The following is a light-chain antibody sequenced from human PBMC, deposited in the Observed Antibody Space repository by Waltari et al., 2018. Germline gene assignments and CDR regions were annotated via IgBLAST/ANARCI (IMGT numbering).Light chain of an antibody. CDR3: QHYVTLPVT. CDR1: QSVSRT. J-gene: IGKJ1*01. CDR2: GAS. Sequence: EIVLTQSPGTRSLSPGDRATLSCRASQSVSRTLAWYQQKPGQAPSLLIYGASIRATGVPDRFSGSGSGTDFSLTISRLEPEDFAVYYCQHYVTLPVTFGQGTKVEIK. V-gene: IGKV3-20*01.